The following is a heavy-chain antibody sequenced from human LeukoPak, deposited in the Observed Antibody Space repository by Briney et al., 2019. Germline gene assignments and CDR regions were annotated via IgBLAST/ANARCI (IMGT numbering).Heavy chain of an antibody. Sequence: SGGSLRLSCAASGFTFIAYGMQWVRQAPGKGLVWVSRINNDGSSTTYAGSVKGRFTISRDNAKNTLYLQVNSLRAEDTGVYYCARELPREVTLDYWGQGTLVTVSS. CDR3: ARELPREVTLDY. D-gene: IGHD2-21*02. J-gene: IGHJ4*02. V-gene: IGHV3-74*01. CDR2: INNDGSST. CDR1: GFTFIAYG.